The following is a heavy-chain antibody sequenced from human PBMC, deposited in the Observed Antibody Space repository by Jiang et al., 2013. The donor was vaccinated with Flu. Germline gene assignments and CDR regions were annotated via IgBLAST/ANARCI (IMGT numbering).Heavy chain of an antibody. V-gene: IGHV3-30*18. CDR3: AKARDCCTGYTYDFDY. CDR2: ISYDAIKK. D-gene: IGHD3/OR15-3a*01. J-gene: IGHJ4*02. Sequence: KGLEWVAVISYDAIKKNYADSVKGRFTVSRDNSKSTLSLQMNSLGPEDTAVYYCAKARDCCTGYTYDFDYWGQGTLVAVSS.